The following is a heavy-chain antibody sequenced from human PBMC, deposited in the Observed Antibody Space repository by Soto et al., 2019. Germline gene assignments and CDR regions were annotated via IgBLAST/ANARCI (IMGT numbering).Heavy chain of an antibody. Sequence: GESLKISCKGSGYSFTSYWISWVRQMPGKGLEWMGRIDPSDSYTNYSPSFQGHVTISADKSISTAYLQWSSLKASDTAMYYCARHPTTYYYDSSGYSASWEDYWGQGTLVTVSS. D-gene: IGHD3-22*01. CDR2: IDPSDSYT. V-gene: IGHV5-10-1*01. CDR1: GYSFTSYW. J-gene: IGHJ4*02. CDR3: ARHPTTYYYDSSGYSASWEDY.